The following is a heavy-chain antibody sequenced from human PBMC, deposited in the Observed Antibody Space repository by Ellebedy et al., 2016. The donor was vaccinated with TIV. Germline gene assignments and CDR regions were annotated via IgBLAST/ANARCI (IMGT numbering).Heavy chain of an antibody. CDR2: IIPIFGTA. CDR1: GGTFSSYA. Sequence: SVKVSXXASGGTFSSYAISWVRQAPGQGLEWMGGIIPIFGTANYAQKFQGRVTITADKSTSTAYMELSSLRSEDTAVYYCARTVVGPAATFDYWGQGTLVTVSS. V-gene: IGHV1-69*06. J-gene: IGHJ4*02. CDR3: ARTVVGPAATFDY. D-gene: IGHD2-2*01.